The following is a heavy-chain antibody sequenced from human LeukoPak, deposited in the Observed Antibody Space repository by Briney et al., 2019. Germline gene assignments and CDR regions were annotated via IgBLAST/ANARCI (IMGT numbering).Heavy chain of an antibody. CDR3: AKEVYGDQDFDY. J-gene: IGHJ4*02. CDR2: IKQDGSEK. V-gene: IGHV3-7*03. Sequence: GGSLRLSCAASGFTFTNYWMNWFRQAPGKGLEWVANIKQDGSEKYYVDSVKGRFTISRDNAKNSLDLQMNSLRAEDTAVYYCAKEVYGDQDFDYWGQGTLVTVSS. CDR1: GFTFTNYW. D-gene: IGHD4-17*01.